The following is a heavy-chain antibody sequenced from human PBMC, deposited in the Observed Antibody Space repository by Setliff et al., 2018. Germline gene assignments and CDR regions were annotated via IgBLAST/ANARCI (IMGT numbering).Heavy chain of an antibody. CDR1: GGSISPYY. J-gene: IGHJ3*02. CDR3: ARDLYDYVWGTYRYHDAFDI. V-gene: IGHV4-59*12. CDR2: IYHSGYT. Sequence: SETLSLTCTVSGGSISPYYWSWIRQPPGKGLEWIGYIYHSGYTSYNPSLKSRVTISIDTSKNQFSLKLSSVTAADTAVYYCARDLYDYVWGTYRYHDAFDIWGQGTMVTVSS. D-gene: IGHD3-16*02.